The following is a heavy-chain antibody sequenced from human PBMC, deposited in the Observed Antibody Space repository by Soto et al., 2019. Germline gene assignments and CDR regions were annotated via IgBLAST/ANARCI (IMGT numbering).Heavy chain of an antibody. D-gene: IGHD4-17*01. Sequence: SCKASGCTFISYAMNWLGHAPGERGEWMVWINAGGGNTKYAEKFQGRVTITRDTSESTPYMELSSLRAEDAALYYCASLSGLAVTYGIDYWGQGTLVTVSS. CDR1: GCTFISYA. CDR3: ASLSGLAVTYGIDY. J-gene: IGHJ4*02. CDR2: INAGGGNT. V-gene: IGHV1-3*01.